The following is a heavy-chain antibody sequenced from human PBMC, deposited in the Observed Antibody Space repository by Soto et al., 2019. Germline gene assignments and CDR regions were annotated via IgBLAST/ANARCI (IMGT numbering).Heavy chain of an antibody. Sequence: VQLVQSGAEVKKPGSSVKVSCKASGGTFSSYTISWVRQAPGQGLEWMGRIIPILGIANYAQKFQGRVTITADKATSTAYMELSSLRSEDTAVYYCARATWWEGATDYWGQGPLVTVSS. V-gene: IGHV1-69*02. CDR3: ARATWWEGATDY. CDR2: IIPILGIA. CDR1: GGTFSSYT. J-gene: IGHJ4*02. D-gene: IGHD1-26*01.